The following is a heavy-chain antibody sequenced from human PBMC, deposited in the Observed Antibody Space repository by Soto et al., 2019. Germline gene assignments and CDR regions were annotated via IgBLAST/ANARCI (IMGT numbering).Heavy chain of an antibody. CDR1: GFTFSNYG. Sequence: QVQLVESGGGVVQPGRSLRLSCAASGFTFSNYGMHWVRQAPGKGLEWVAVILNDGSNRYHADSVKDRFTISRDNWKNMLYLRMNSLRAEDTAVYYCARDDEYSGNGMDVWGQGTTVTVS. D-gene: IGHD3-10*01. CDR2: ILNDGSNR. V-gene: IGHV3-33*01. CDR3: ARDDEYSGNGMDV. J-gene: IGHJ6*02.